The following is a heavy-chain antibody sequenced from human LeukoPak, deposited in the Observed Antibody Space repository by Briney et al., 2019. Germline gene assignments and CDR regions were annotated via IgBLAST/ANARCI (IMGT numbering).Heavy chain of an antibody. CDR1: GFTFSSYA. V-gene: IGHV3-30-3*01. CDR2: ISYDGSNK. CDR3: AREGRSMVRGVTRSWFDP. Sequence: GGSLRLSCAASGFTFSSYAMHWVRQAPGKGLEWVAAISYDGSNKYYADSVKGRFTISRDNSKNTLYLQMNSLRAEDTAVYYCAREGRSMVRGVTRSWFDPWGQGTLVTVSS. D-gene: IGHD3-10*01. J-gene: IGHJ5*02.